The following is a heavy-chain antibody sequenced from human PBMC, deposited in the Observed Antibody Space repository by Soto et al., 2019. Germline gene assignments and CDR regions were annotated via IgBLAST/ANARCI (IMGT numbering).Heavy chain of an antibody. CDR1: GGTFNSYS. J-gene: IGHJ5*02. V-gene: IGHV1-69*06. CDR3: TRRGRQSANWFDL. Sequence: QVQLVQSGAEVKTPGSSVKVSCKASGGTFNSYSIDWVRQAPGQGFEWMGGIIPMSGRPNYAQRFQGRVTFSADKSTNTVYMEVNSLTHDDTAVYYCTRRGRQSANWFDLWGQGTLVTVSS. CDR2: IIPMSGRP.